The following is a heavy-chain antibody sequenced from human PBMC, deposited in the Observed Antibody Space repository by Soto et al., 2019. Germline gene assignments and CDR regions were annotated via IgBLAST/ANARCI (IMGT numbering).Heavy chain of an antibody. J-gene: IGHJ4*02. V-gene: IGHV4-59*01. Sequence: QVQLQESGPRLVKPSETLSLTCIVSGGSISNYYWSWIRQPPGKGLEWIGYIYYSGSTNYNPSLQSRVTISLATSKNQFSLKLSSVTAADTAVYYCASAVLPATAPFDYWGQGTLVTVSS. D-gene: IGHD2-2*01. CDR2: IYYSGST. CDR1: GGSISNYY. CDR3: ASAVLPATAPFDY.